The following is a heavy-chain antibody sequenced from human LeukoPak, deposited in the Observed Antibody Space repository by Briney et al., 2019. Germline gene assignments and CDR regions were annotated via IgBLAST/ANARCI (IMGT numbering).Heavy chain of an antibody. D-gene: IGHD2-2*02. J-gene: IGHJ6*02. Sequence: GRSLRLSCAASGFTFDDYAMPWVRQAPGKGLGWVSGISWNSGSIGYADSVKGRFTISRDNAKNSLYLQMNSLRAEDTALYYCAKVMGCSSTSCYNDYYYYYGMDVWGQGTTVTVSS. V-gene: IGHV3-9*01. CDR2: ISWNSGSI. CDR3: AKVMGCSSTSCYNDYYYYYGMDV. CDR1: GFTFDDYA.